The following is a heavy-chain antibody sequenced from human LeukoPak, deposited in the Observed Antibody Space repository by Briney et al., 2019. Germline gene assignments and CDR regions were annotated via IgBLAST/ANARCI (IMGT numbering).Heavy chain of an antibody. CDR3: ARGGATVTTYSFDY. CDR1: VYTFTSHD. Sequence: GASVHVSCKASVYTFTSHDINWVRQATGQGLEWMRWMNPNSGNTGYAQKSQGRVTMTRNTSISTAYMELSSLRSEVTAVYYCARGGATVTTYSFDYWGQGTLVTVSS. CDR2: MNPNSGNT. J-gene: IGHJ4*02. D-gene: IGHD4-17*01. V-gene: IGHV1-8*01.